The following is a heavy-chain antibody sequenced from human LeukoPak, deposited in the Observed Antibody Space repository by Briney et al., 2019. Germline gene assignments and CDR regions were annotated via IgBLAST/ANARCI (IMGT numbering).Heavy chain of an antibody. J-gene: IGHJ6*03. CDR3: ATNRKQLLFDYYYYMDV. Sequence: GTSLRLSCAASGFIFSNFGMHWVRQAPGKGLEWVAVIAYDGRNKYYGDAVKGRFTISRDNSKNTLYLQMNSLRAEDTAVYYCATNRKQLLFDYYYYMDVWGKGTTVTVSS. D-gene: IGHD2/OR15-2a*01. V-gene: IGHV3-30*03. CDR2: IAYDGRNK. CDR1: GFIFSNFG.